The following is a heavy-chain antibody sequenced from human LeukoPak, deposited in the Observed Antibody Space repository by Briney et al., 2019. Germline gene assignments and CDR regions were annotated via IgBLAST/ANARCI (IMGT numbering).Heavy chain of an antibody. CDR2: INTGGST. V-gene: IGHV4-4*07. J-gene: IGHJ4*02. Sequence: SETLSLTCTVSGGSMSCYYWTCLRQPAGEGVEWIGRINTGGSTNYGPSLKSRVTMSVDSSKNQFSLLLNSVTAADTAVYYCARTTEPVAHAFDYWGQGTLVTVSS. CDR3: ARTTEPVAHAFDY. CDR1: GGSMSCYY. D-gene: IGHD6-19*01.